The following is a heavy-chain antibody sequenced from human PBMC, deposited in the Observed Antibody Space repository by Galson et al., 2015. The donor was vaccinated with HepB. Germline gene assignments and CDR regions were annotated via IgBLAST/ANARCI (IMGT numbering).Heavy chain of an antibody. CDR2: IHPNSGAT. CDR1: GYTFTDYH. Sequence: SVKVSCKASGYTFTDYHLHWVRQVPGQGLEWMGRIHPNSGATNYVQRFQGRVTMTRDTSINTVYMDLYRLTSDDTAVYYCARDEYCSGGMCQGCWGQGTLVTVSS. D-gene: IGHD2-15*01. J-gene: IGHJ4*02. V-gene: IGHV1-2*06. CDR3: ARDEYCSGGMCQGC.